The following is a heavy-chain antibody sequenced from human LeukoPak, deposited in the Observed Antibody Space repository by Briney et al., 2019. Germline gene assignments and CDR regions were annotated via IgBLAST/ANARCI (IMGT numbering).Heavy chain of an antibody. Sequence: PSETLSLTCTVSGGSISSYYWSWIRQPPGKGLEWIGYIYYSGSTNYNPSLKSRVTISVDTSKNQFSLKLSSVTAADTAVYYCARNYGHNSKYFDLWGQGTLVTVSS. CDR1: GGSISSYY. CDR2: IYYSGST. D-gene: IGHD4-17*01. CDR3: ARNYGHNSKYFDL. V-gene: IGHV4-59*01. J-gene: IGHJ4*02.